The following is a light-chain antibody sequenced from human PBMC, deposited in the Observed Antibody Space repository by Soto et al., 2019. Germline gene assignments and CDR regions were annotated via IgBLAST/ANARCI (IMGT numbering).Light chain of an antibody. Sequence: EIVMTQSPATLSVSPGEPATLSCRASQSVTNNYLAWYQQRPGQPPNLLIFGASNRATGIPDRFSGSGSGTDFTLTISRLEPEDFAVYYCQQYGSSIQTFGQGTKVDIK. CDR2: GAS. V-gene: IGKV3-20*01. J-gene: IGKJ1*01. CDR3: QQYGSSIQT. CDR1: QSVTNNY.